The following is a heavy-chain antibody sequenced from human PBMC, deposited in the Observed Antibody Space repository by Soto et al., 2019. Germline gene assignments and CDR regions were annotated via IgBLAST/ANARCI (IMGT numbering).Heavy chain of an antibody. CDR2: LYWYDDK. J-gene: IGHJ5*02. D-gene: IGHD3-10*02. CDR1: GLSLSTSGEA. Sequence: QITLKESGPTLVKPTQTLTLTCTFSGLSLSTSGEAVGWIRQPPGKALEWLALLYWYDDKRSNPTLKTRLTITKDTSKNHVVLTLANMDPVDTATYYCAHYVSTSPAGWFDPWGQGILVTVSS. CDR3: AHYVSTSPAGWFDP. V-gene: IGHV2-5*01.